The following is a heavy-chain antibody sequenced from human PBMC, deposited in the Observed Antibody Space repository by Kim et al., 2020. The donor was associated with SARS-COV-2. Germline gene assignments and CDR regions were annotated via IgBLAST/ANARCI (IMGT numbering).Heavy chain of an antibody. Sequence: GGSLRLSCAASGFTFSSYGMHWVRQAPGKGLEWVAVISYDGSNKYYADSVKGRFTISRDNSKNTLYLQMNSLRAEDTAVYYCAKDVVGATYWGQGTLVTVSS. D-gene: IGHD1-26*01. CDR1: GFTFSSYG. CDR2: ISYDGSNK. J-gene: IGHJ4*02. CDR3: AKDVVGATY. V-gene: IGHV3-30*18.